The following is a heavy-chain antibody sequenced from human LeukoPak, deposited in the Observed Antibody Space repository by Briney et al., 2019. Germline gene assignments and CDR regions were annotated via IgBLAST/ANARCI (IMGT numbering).Heavy chain of an antibody. CDR1: GGSISSYY. CDR2: IYYSGST. V-gene: IGHV4-59*08. Sequence: PSETLSLTCTVSGGSISSYYWNWIRQPPGKGLEGMGYIYYSGSTNYNPSLNRRGTISVYTSKNQIPLKLSSVTPADPAPYFFSRLQWLADDAFDIWGQRTMVTVSS. J-gene: IGHJ3*02. CDR3: SRLQWLADDAFDI. D-gene: IGHD6-19*01.